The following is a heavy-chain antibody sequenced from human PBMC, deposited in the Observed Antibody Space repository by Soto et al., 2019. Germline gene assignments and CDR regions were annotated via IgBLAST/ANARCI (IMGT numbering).Heavy chain of an antibody. CDR1: GGTFSSYA. J-gene: IGHJ3*02. CDR3: ARWAYYYDSSGYLFDI. D-gene: IGHD3-22*01. Sequence: ASVKVSCKASGGTFSSYAISWVRQAPGQGLEWMGGIIPIFGTANYAQKFQGRVTITADKSTSTAYMELSSLRSEDTAVYYCARWAYYYDSSGYLFDIWGQGTMVTVSS. V-gene: IGHV1-69*06. CDR2: IIPIFGTA.